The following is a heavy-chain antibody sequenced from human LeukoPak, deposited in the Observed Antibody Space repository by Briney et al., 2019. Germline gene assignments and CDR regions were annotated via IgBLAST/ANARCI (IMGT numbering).Heavy chain of an antibody. CDR1: GFTFGGPG. CDR3: ARHGLAFDY. Sequence: PGGSPKLSVAASGFTFGGPGMPKVLQASGKGRNQLGHIRSKANNYATAYAASVKGRFTISRDDSKNTAYLQVNGLKIEDTAVYYCARHGLAFDYWGQGTLVTVSS. J-gene: IGHJ4*02. D-gene: IGHD3-16*01. CDR2: IRSKANNYAT. V-gene: IGHV3-73*01.